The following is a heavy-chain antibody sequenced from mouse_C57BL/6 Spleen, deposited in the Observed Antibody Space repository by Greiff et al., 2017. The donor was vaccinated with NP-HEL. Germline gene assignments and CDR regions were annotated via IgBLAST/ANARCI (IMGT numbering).Heavy chain of an antibody. J-gene: IGHJ1*03. Sequence: QVQLQQPGAELVKPGASVKLSCKASGYTFTSYWMQWVKQRPGQGLEWIGEIDPSDSYTNYNQKFKGKATLTVDTSSSTAYMQLSSLTSEDSAVYYCARWGLRRDFDVWGTGTTVTVSS. V-gene: IGHV1-50*01. CDR2: IDPSDSYT. D-gene: IGHD2-4*01. CDR1: GYTFTSYW. CDR3: ARWGLRRDFDV.